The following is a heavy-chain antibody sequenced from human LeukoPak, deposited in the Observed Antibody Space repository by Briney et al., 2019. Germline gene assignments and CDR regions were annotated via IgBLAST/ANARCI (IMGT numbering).Heavy chain of an antibody. Sequence: ASVKVSCKASGGTFSSYAISWVRQAPGQGLEWMGRIIPILGIANYAQKFQGRVTITADKSTSTAYMELSSLRSEDTAVYYCARDTMIVVGPIYYFDYWGQGTLVTVSS. CDR3: ARDTMIVVGPIYYFDY. J-gene: IGHJ4*02. D-gene: IGHD3-22*01. CDR2: IIPILGIA. V-gene: IGHV1-69*04. CDR1: GGTFSSYA.